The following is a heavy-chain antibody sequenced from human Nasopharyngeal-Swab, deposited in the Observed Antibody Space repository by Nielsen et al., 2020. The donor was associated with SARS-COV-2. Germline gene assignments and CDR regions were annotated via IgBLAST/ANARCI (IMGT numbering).Heavy chain of an antibody. J-gene: IGHJ4*02. V-gene: IGHV1-8*01. CDR3: ARVHRIAAAGFDY. Sequence: ASVKVSCKASGYTFTSYDINWVRQATGQGLEWMGWMNPNSGNTGYAQRFQGRVTMTRDTSTSTVYMELSSLRSEDTAVYYCARVHRIAAAGFDYWGQGTLVTVSS. CDR1: GYTFTSYD. CDR2: MNPNSGNT. D-gene: IGHD6-13*01.